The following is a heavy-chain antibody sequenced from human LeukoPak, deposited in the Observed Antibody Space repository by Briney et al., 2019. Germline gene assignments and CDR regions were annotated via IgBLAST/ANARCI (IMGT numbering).Heavy chain of an antibody. CDR1: GYTFTSYA. CDR3: ARVVGTDYYGSGSLDP. CDR2: INAGNGNT. V-gene: IGHV1-3*01. J-gene: IGHJ5*02. Sequence: ASVKVSCKASGYTFTSYAVHWVRQAPGQRLEWMGWINAGNGNTKYSQKFQGRVTITRDTSASTAYTELSSLRSEDTAVYYCARVVGTDYYGSGSLDPWGQGTLVTVSS. D-gene: IGHD3-10*01.